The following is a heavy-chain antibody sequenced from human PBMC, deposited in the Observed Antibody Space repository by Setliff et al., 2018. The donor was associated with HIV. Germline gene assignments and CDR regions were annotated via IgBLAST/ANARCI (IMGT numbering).Heavy chain of an antibody. D-gene: IGHD3-22*01. J-gene: IGHJ4*02. CDR2: INPSGGSA. Sequence: ASVKVSCKASGYTFTRDQIHWVRQAPGQGLEWMGIINPSGGSAAYAEKFRGRVTMTSDTSTNTVYMELRSPRSEETAVFYCARDGGAGSGYYYADYWGQGTLVTVSS. V-gene: IGHV1-46*01. CDR1: GYTFTRDQ. CDR3: ARDGGAGSGYYYADY.